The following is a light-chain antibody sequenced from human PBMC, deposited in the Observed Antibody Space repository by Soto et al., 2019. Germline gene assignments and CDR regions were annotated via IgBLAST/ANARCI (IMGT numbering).Light chain of an antibody. V-gene: IGKV1-9*01. Sequence: IQLTQSPSSLSASVGDRVTIHSRASQGISSYLACYQQTPGEAPKLLIYAASTLQSVVASRFSGFRSGTEFTLTISILQPDDFATYYCQHCGGMWTFGQGTKVDIK. CDR2: AAS. J-gene: IGKJ1*01. CDR3: QHCGGMWT. CDR1: QGISSY.